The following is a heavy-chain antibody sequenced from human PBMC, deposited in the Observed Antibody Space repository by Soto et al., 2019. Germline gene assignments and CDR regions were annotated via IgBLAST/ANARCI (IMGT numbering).Heavy chain of an antibody. V-gene: IGHV2-5*02. CDR2: IYWDDGK. CDR1: GFSLSTSGVV. CDR3: ANRPAYDISTGYYPFDY. J-gene: IGHJ4*02. D-gene: IGHD3-9*01. Sequence: QITLKESGPTLVKPTQTLTLTCTFSGFSLSTSGVVVAWIRQPPGKALEWLALIYWDDGKRYSPSLKTRLNITQDTSKNQVVLTLTNVDPVDTATYYCANRPAYDISTGYYPFDYWGQGSLGTVSS.